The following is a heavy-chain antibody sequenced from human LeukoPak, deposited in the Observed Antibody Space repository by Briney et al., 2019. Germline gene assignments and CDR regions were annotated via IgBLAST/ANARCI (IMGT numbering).Heavy chain of an antibody. J-gene: IGHJ4*02. CDR2: ISYDGSNK. V-gene: IGHV3-30-3*01. CDR1: GFTFSSYA. CDR3: ARALEYFDY. Sequence: PGGSLRLSCAASGFTFSSYAMHWVRQATGKGLEWVAVISYDGSNKYYADSVKGRFTISRDNSKNTLYLQMNSLRAEDTAVYYCARALEYFDYWGQGTLVTVSS.